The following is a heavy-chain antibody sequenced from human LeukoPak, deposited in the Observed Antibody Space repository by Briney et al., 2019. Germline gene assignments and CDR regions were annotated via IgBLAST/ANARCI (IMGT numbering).Heavy chain of an antibody. V-gene: IGHV3-21*01. CDR2: ISSSSSYI. CDR3: ARDPGTTQTLHDAFDI. CDR1: GFTFRSYE. J-gene: IGHJ3*02. D-gene: IGHD1-7*01. Sequence: GGSLRLSCEDSGFTFRSYEMNWVRQAPGKGLEWVSSISSSSSYIYYADSVKGRFTISRDNAKNSLYLQMNSLRAEDTAVYYCARDPGTTQTLHDAFDIWGQGTMVTVFS.